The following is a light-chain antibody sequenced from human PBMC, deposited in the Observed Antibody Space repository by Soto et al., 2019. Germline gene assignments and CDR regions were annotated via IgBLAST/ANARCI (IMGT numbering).Light chain of an antibody. J-gene: IGKJ1*01. CDR1: QSVSSSY. CDR2: GAS. Sequence: EIVLTQSPGTLSLSPGERATLSCRASQSVSSSYFAWYQQKPGQAPRLLIYGASNRATDIPDRFSGSGSVTDFTLTISRLEPEDFAVYYCQQYYSSAPWSFGQGTKVEIK. V-gene: IGKV3-20*01. CDR3: QQYYSSAPWS.